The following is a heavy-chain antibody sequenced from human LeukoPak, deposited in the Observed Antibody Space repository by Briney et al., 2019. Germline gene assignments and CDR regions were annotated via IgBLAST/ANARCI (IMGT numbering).Heavy chain of an antibody. V-gene: IGHV3-20*04. CDR3: AGGPEIGSSNWNACDI. CDR2: INWNGGST. CDR1: GFTFEEYG. J-gene: IGHJ3*02. D-gene: IGHD1-1*01. Sequence: GGSLSLSCAPSGFTFEEYGMSWVPQSTGKGREWVTGINWNGGSTGYVGSVKGRFTISRDNAKNSLYLEMSSLRAEDTALYYCAGGPEIGSSNWNACDIWGKGTIVTVSS.